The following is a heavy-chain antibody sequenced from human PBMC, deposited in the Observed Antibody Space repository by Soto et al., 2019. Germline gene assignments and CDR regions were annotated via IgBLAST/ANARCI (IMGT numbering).Heavy chain of an antibody. CDR2: ISSRSTNI. CDR1: GFTFSGYS. V-gene: IGHV3-21*06. CDR3: AKFTEPGYSSIWYYFEY. J-gene: IGHJ4*02. Sequence: GGSLRLSCVGSGFTFSGYSMAWVRQAPGRGLEWVASISSRSTNIDYADSVKGRFTIFRDNAKNLVSLQMSSLRGEDTALYYCAKFTEPGYSSIWYYFEYWGQGTPVTVS. D-gene: IGHD6-19*01.